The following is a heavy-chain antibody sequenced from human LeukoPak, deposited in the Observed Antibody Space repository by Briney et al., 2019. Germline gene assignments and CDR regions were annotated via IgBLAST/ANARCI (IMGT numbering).Heavy chain of an antibody. CDR1: GDSVSSNRAT. J-gene: IGHJ4*02. CDR3: ARGRGDIDFDY. Sequence: SQTLSLTCAISGDSVSSNRATWTWIRQSPSRGLEWLGRTYFRSKWYNDYAVSVKSRITINPGTSKNQFSLQLNSVTPEDTAVYYCARGRGDIDFDYWGQGTLVTVSS. CDR2: TYFRSKWYN. V-gene: IGHV6-1*01.